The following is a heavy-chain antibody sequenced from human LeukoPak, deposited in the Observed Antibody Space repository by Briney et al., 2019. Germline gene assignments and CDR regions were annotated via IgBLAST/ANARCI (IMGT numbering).Heavy chain of an antibody. CDR2: IYPGDSDT. D-gene: IGHD3-22*01. J-gene: IGHJ4*02. V-gene: IGHV5-51*01. CDR3: ARRKLEYYYDSSGYVDY. Sequence: GESLKISCKGSGYSFTSYWIGWVRQMPGKGLEWMGIIYPGDSDTRYSPSSQGQVTISADKSISTAYLQWSSLKASDTAMYYCARRKLEYYYDSSGYVDYWGQGTLVTVSS. CDR1: GYSFTSYW.